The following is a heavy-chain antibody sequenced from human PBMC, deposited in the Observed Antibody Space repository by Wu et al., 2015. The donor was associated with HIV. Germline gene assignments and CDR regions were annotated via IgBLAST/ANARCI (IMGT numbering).Heavy chain of an antibody. CDR3: ARGKVYYDSSGYYFYFDY. D-gene: IGHD3-22*01. V-gene: IGHV1-69*05. CDR2: IIPIFGTA. J-gene: IGHJ4*02. CDR1: GGTFSSYA. Sequence: QVQLVQSGAEVKKPGSSVKVSCKASGGTFSSYAISWVRQAPGQGLEWMGGIIPIFGTANYAQKFQGRVTMTRNTSISTAYMELSSLRSEDTAVYYCARGKVYYDSSGYYFYFDYWGQGTLVTVSS.